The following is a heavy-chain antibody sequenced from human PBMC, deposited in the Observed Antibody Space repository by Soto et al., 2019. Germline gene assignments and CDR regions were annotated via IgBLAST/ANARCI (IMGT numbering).Heavy chain of an antibody. Sequence: PGGSLRLSCAASGVTFSSSSMDWVRQAPGKGLEWVSSISSSSSYIYYADSVKGRFTISRDNAKNSLYLQMNSLRAEDTAVYYCARVDLGYCSGGSCYSVDYYYYMDVWGKGTTVTVSS. V-gene: IGHV3-21*01. CDR3: ARVDLGYCSGGSCYSVDYYYYMDV. CDR2: ISSSSSYI. CDR1: GVTFSSSS. J-gene: IGHJ6*03. D-gene: IGHD2-15*01.